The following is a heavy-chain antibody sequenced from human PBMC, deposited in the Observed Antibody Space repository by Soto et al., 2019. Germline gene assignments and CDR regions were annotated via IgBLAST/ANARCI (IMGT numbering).Heavy chain of an antibody. Sequence: QVELVESGGGVVQPGRSLRLSCAASGFTFSTYGMHWVRQAPGKGLEWVAAMSYDGTKAYYVGYVKGRFTISRDNSRNTLFLQLNGLGAEDTAVYYCAKEYGSTWIDHWGQGTLVTVSS. CDR2: MSYDGTKA. CDR3: AKEYGSTWIDH. V-gene: IGHV3-30*18. CDR1: GFTFSTYG. D-gene: IGHD6-13*01. J-gene: IGHJ4*02.